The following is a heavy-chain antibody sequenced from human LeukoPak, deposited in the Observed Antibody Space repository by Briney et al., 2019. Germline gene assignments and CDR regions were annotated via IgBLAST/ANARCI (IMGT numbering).Heavy chain of an antibody. CDR2: ISYDGSNK. CDR1: GFTFSSYA. Sequence: GRSLRLSRAPSGFTFSSYAMHLVRQAPAKGLEWVAVISYDGSNKYYADSVKGRFTISRDNSKNTMYLQMNSLRAEDTAGYYCAREEDITTLDYWGQGTLVTVS. J-gene: IGHJ4*02. V-gene: IGHV3-30*04. CDR3: AREEDITTLDY. D-gene: IGHD2-15*01.